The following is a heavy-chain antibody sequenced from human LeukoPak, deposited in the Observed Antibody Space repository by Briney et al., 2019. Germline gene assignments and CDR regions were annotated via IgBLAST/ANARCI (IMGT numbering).Heavy chain of an antibody. CDR3: ARGPTTVVKGTIDY. CDR1: GYTFTSCG. CDR2: ISAYNGNT. J-gene: IGHJ4*02. D-gene: IGHD4-23*01. V-gene: IGHV1-18*01. Sequence: ASVKVSCKASGYTFTSCGISWVRQAPGQGLEWMGWISAYNGNTNYAQKLQGRVTMTTDTSTSTAYMELRSLRSDDTAVYYCARGPTTVVKGTIDYWGQGTLVTVSS.